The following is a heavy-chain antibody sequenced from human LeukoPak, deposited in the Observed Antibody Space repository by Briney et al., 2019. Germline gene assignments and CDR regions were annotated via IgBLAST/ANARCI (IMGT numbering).Heavy chain of an antibody. CDR2: INPNSGGT. CDR3: ARDDLHYYDSSGYDY. D-gene: IGHD3-22*01. V-gene: IGHV1-2*06. CDR1: GYTFTGYY. J-gene: IGHJ4*02. Sequence: ASVKVSCKASGYTFTGYYMHWVRQAPGQGLEWMGRINPNSGGTNYAQKFQGRVTMTRGTSISTAYMELSRLRSDDTAVYYCARDDLHYYDSSGYDYWGQGTLVTVSS.